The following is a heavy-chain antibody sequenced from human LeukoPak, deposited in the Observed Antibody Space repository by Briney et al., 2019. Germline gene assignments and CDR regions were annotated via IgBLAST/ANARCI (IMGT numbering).Heavy chain of an antibody. J-gene: IGHJ6*03. CDR2: IIPIFGTA. Sequence: SVKVSCKASGYTFTGYYMHWVRQAPGQGLEWMGGIIPIFGTANYAQKFQGRVTITADESTSTAYMELSSLRSEDTAVYYCASTVRGVTYYYYYMDVWGKGTTVTISS. D-gene: IGHD3-10*01. V-gene: IGHV1-69*13. CDR3: ASTVRGVTYYYYYMDV. CDR1: GYTFTGYY.